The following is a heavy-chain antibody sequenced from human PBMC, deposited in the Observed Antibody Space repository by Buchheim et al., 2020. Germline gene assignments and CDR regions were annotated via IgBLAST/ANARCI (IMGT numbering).Heavy chain of an antibody. CDR1: GLTFSSDA. D-gene: IGHD3-10*01. V-gene: IGHV3-23*01. CDR2: ISGSGDST. Sequence: EVQLLESGGGLVQPGGSLRLSCAAYGLTFSSDAMSWVRQAPGKGLEWVSTISGSGDSTYYADSVKGRFTISRDNSKNTLYLQMNSLRAEDTAVYYCAKDLGYGSGSYYNYYYGMDVWGQGTT. J-gene: IGHJ6*02. CDR3: AKDLGYGSGSYYNYYYGMDV.